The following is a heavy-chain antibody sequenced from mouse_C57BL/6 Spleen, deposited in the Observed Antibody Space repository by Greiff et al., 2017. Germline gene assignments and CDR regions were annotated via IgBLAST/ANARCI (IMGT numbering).Heavy chain of an antibody. CDR3: AKGSYGNYDWYFDV. CDR2: IWRGGST. V-gene: IGHV2-5*01. J-gene: IGHJ1*03. CDR1: GFSLTSYG. D-gene: IGHD2-1*01. Sequence: LQESGPGLVQPSQSLSITCTVSGFSLTSYGVHWVRQSPGKGLEWLGVIWRGGSTDYNAAFMSRLSITKDNSKSQVFFKMNSLQADDTAIYYCAKGSYGNYDWYFDVWGTGTTVTVSS.